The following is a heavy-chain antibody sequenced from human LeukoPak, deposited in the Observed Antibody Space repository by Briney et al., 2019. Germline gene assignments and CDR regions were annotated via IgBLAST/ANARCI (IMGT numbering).Heavy chain of an antibody. V-gene: IGHV3-23*03. J-gene: IGHJ4*02. CDR1: GFTFTSYT. D-gene: IGHD2-2*01. Sequence: PGESLRLSCAASGFTFTSYTMNWVRQAPGKGLEWVSVIYSGGSGSTYYADSVKGRFTISRDNSKNTLNLQMNSLRAEDTAVYYCAHRKATSWAHDYWGQGTLVTVSS. CDR3: AHRKATSWAHDY. CDR2: IYSGGSGST.